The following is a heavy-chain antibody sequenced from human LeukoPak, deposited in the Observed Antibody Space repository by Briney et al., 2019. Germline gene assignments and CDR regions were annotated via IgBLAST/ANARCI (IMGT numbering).Heavy chain of an antibody. Sequence: SLRLSCAASGFTXSSYGMQWVRQAPGKGGEGVAVISYDGSNKYYADSVKGGFTISRDNSKNTLYLQMNSLRAEDTAVYYCAKNGQTDYGGNSGFDYWGQGTLVTVSS. CDR2: ISYDGSNK. D-gene: IGHD4-23*01. CDR3: AKNGQTDYGGNSGFDY. J-gene: IGHJ4*02. V-gene: IGHV3-30*18. CDR1: GFTXSSYG.